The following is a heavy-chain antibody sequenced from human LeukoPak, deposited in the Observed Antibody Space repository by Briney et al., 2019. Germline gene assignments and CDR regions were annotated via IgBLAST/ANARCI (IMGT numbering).Heavy chain of an antibody. CDR3: ARAGSYYDILTGYVGEYYFDY. D-gene: IGHD3-9*01. V-gene: IGHV3-48*03. J-gene: IGHJ4*02. CDR2: ISSSGNTI. Sequence: GGSLRLSCAASGFSFSSYEMNWVRQAPGKGLEWVSYISSSGNTIYYADSVKGRFTISRDNAKNSLYLQMNSLRAEDTAVYYCARAGSYYDILTGYVGEYYFDYWGQGTLVTVSS. CDR1: GFSFSSYE.